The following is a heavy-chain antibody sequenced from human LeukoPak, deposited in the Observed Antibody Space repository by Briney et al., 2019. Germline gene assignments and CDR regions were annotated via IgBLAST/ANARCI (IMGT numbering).Heavy chain of an antibody. V-gene: IGHV3-7*03. CDR2: IKQDGSEK. Sequence: GGSLRLSCAASGFTFSSYWMSWVRQAPGKGLEWVANIKQDGSEKYYVDSVKGRFTISRDNAKNTLYLQMNSLRAEDTAVYYCAKREAVAIPAPHDYWGQGTLVTVSS. J-gene: IGHJ4*02. D-gene: IGHD6-19*01. CDR3: AKREAVAIPAPHDY. CDR1: GFTFSSYW.